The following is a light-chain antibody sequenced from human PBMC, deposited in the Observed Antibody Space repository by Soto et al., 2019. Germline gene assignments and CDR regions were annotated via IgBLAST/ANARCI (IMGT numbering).Light chain of an antibody. J-gene: IGLJ2*01. V-gene: IGLV2-23*01. CDR1: SSDVGSYNL. CDR2: EGS. CDR3: CSYAGSSSHVV. Sequence: QSALTQPASVSGSPGQSITISCTGTSSDVGSYNLVSWYQQHPGKAPKLMIYEGSKRPSGVSNCFSGSKSGNTASLTISGLQAEDEADYYCCSYAGSSSHVVFGGGTKVTVL.